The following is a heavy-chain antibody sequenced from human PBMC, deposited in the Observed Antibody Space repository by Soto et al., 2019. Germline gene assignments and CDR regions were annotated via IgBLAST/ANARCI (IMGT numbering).Heavy chain of an antibody. V-gene: IGHV3-49*03. J-gene: IGHJ6*03. CDR1: GFTFGDYA. CDR2: IRSKAYGGTT. CDR3: TRDIVVVPAATYPKPYYYYYYMDV. Sequence: GGSLRLSCTASGFTFGDYAMSWFRQAPGKGLEWVGFIRSKAYGGTTKYAASLKGRLNISRDDSKSIAYLQMNSLKTEDTAVYYCTRDIVVVPAATYPKPYYYYYYMDVWGKGTTVTVSS. D-gene: IGHD2-2*01.